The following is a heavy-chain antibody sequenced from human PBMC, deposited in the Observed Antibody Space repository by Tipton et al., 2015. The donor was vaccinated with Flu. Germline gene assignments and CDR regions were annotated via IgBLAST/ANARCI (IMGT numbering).Heavy chain of an antibody. CDR3: ARSFIVVVPAAIMESDYYYMDV. CDR1: GGSVSSGSYY. D-gene: IGHD2-2*02. Sequence: TLSLTCTVSGGSVSSGSYYWSWIRQPPGKGLEWIGYIYYSGSTNYNPSLKSRVTISVDTSKNQFSLKLSSVTAADTAVYYCARSFIVVVPAAIMESDYYYMDVWGKGTTVTVSS. CDR2: IYYSGST. J-gene: IGHJ6*03. V-gene: IGHV4-61*01.